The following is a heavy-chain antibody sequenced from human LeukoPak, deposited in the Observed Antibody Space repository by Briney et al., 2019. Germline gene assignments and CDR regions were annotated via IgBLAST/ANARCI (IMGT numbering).Heavy chain of an antibody. Sequence: SVKVSCEASGGTFSSYAISWVRQAPGQGLEWMGGIIPIFGTANYAQKFQGRVTITADESTSTAYMELSSLRSEDTAVYFCARDRDRWSSGSYNWFDPWGQGTLVTVSS. J-gene: IGHJ5*02. D-gene: IGHD6-19*01. CDR1: GGTFSSYA. CDR3: ARDRDRWSSGSYNWFDP. V-gene: IGHV1-69*01. CDR2: IIPIFGTA.